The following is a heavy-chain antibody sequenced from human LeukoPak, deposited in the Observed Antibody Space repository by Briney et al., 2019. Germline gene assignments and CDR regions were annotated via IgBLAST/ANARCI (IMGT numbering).Heavy chain of an antibody. D-gene: IGHD3-10*01. Sequence: SETLSLTCTVSGGSISSYYWSWIRQPPGKGLEWIGYIYYSGSTNYNPSLKSRVTISVDTSKNQFSLKLSSVTAADTAVYYCARLTYGSGSYFVLDYWGQGTLVTVSS. CDR3: ARLTYGSGSYFVLDY. CDR2: IYYSGST. V-gene: IGHV4-59*01. CDR1: GGSISSYY. J-gene: IGHJ4*02.